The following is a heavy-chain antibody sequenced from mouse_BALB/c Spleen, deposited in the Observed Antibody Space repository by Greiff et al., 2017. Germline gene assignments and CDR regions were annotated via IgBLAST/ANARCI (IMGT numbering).Heavy chain of an antibody. CDR3: VRRSRYYAMDY. D-gene: IGHD1-1*01. Sequence: QVQLKESGPGLVAPSQSLSITCTVSGFSLTSYDISWIRQPPGKGLEWLGVIWTGGGTNYNSAFMSRLSISKDNSKSQVFLKMNSLQTDDTAIYYCVRRSRYYAMDYWGQGTSVTVSS. V-gene: IGHV2-9-2*01. J-gene: IGHJ4*01. CDR2: IWTGGGT. CDR1: GFSLTSYD.